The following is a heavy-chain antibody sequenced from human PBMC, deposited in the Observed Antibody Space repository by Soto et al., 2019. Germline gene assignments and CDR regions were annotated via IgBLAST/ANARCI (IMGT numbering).Heavy chain of an antibody. CDR2: ISYEGSNT. D-gene: IGHD1-1*01. Sequence: GGSLRLSCVASGFTFDTYGVHWVRQAPGKGLQWVALISYEGSNTYYADSVRGRFTISRDNSKSTLYLQMNTLRPEDTGLYYCARVTPGNNLYYFSGLDFWGQGTSVTVSS. J-gene: IGHJ6*02. CDR1: GFTFDTYG. V-gene: IGHV3-30-3*01. CDR3: ARVTPGNNLYYFSGLDF.